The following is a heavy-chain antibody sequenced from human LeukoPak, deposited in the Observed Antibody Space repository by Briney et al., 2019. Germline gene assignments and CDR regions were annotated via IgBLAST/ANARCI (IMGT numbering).Heavy chain of an antibody. Sequence: GGSLRLSCAASGFTFSSQWMSWVRQAPGKGLEWAANVNQGGTEKYYVDSVKGRFTTSRDNAKNSLYLQMNSLRSEETAVYYCARAPAGWNYYDSSGYLDYWSQGTLVTVSS. CDR2: VNQGGTEK. CDR1: GFTFSSQW. CDR3: ARAPAGWNYYDSSGYLDY. J-gene: IGHJ4*02. V-gene: IGHV3-7*03. D-gene: IGHD3-22*01.